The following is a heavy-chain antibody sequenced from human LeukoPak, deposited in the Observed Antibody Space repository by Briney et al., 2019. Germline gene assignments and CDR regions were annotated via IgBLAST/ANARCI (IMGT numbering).Heavy chain of an antibody. CDR2: ISSSSNSI. Sequence: PGGSLRLSCAASGFTFSNYAMNWVRQAPGKGLEWVSYISSSSNSIHYADSVRGRFTISRDNSKNTLYLQMNSLRVEDTAVYFCARGGTEIYYYHYGMDVWGQGTTVTVSS. CDR1: GFTFSNYA. CDR3: ARGGTEIYYYHYGMDV. J-gene: IGHJ6*02. V-gene: IGHV3-48*01. D-gene: IGHD5-12*01.